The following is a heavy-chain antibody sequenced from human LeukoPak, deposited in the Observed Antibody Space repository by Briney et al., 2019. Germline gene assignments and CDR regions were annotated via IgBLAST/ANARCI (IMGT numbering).Heavy chain of an antibody. CDR3: ARARDVAAADY. Sequence: SETLSLTCAVYGGSFSGYYWSWIRQPPGKGLEWIGYIYYSGSTNYNPSLKSRVTISVDTSKNQFSLKLSSVTAADTAVYYCARARDVAAADYWGQGTLVTVSS. CDR1: GGSFSGYY. J-gene: IGHJ4*02. D-gene: IGHD6-13*01. CDR2: IYYSGST. V-gene: IGHV4-59*01.